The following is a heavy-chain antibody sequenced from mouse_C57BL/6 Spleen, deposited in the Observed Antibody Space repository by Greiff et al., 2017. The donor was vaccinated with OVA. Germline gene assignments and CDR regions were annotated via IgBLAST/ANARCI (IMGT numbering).Heavy chain of an antibody. J-gene: IGHJ2*01. V-gene: IGHV1-15*01. D-gene: IGHD2-2*01. CDR1: GYTFTDYE. Sequence: QVQLQQSGAELVRPGASVTLSCKASGYTFTDYEMHWVKQTPVHGLEWIGAIDPETGGTAYNQKFKGKAILTADKSSSTAYMELRSLTSEDSAVYYGTRQVTTGSYFDYWGQGTTLTVSS. CDR2: IDPETGGT. CDR3: TRQVTTGSYFDY.